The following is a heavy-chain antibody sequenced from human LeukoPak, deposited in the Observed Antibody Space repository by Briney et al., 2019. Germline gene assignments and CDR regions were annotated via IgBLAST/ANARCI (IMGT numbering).Heavy chain of an antibody. J-gene: IGHJ3*02. CDR1: GGSISSYY. CDR2: IYYSGST. CDR3: ARHFRDYDSSGYYNDAFDI. Sequence: SETLSLTCTGSGGSISSYYWSWIRQPPRKGLEWIGYIYYSGSTNYNPSLKSRVTISLDTSKNQFSLKLSSVTAADTAVYYCARHFRDYDSSGYYNDAFDIWGQGTMVTVSS. V-gene: IGHV4-59*08. D-gene: IGHD3-22*01.